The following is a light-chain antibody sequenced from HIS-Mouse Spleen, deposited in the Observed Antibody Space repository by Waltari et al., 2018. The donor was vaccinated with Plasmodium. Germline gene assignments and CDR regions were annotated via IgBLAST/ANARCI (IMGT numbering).Light chain of an antibody. J-gene: IGKJ4*01. V-gene: IGKV1-8*01. CDR3: QQYYSYPLT. CDR1: QGISSY. CDR2: AAS. Sequence: AIRMTQSPSSFSSSTGDRVTITCRASQGISSYLAWSQQKTGKAPKLLIYAASTLQSGVPSRFSGSGSGTDFTLTISCLQSEDFATYYCQQYYSYPLTFGGGTKVEIK.